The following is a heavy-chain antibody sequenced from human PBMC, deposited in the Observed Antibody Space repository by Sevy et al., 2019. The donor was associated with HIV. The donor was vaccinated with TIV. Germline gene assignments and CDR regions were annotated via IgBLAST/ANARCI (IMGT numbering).Heavy chain of an antibody. CDR2: INPNSGST. Sequence: ASVKVSCKASGYTFTGYYMHWVRQAPGQGLEWMGWINPNSGSTNYAQKFQGRVTMTRDTSISTAYMELSRLRSDDTAVYYCARGQQLTDYYYGMDVWGQGTTVTVSS. CDR3: ARGQQLTDYYYGMDV. V-gene: IGHV1-2*02. CDR1: GYTFTGYY. D-gene: IGHD6-13*01. J-gene: IGHJ6*02.